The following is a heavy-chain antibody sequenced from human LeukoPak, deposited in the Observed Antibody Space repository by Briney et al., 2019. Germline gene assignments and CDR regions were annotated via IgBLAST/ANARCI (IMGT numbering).Heavy chain of an antibody. CDR1: GYTFTGYY. J-gene: IGHJ3*02. CDR2: INPNSGCT. V-gene: IGHV1-2*02. CDR3: ARVMGGLVIAAFDI. D-gene: IGHD3-3*01. Sequence: GASVKVSCKASGYTFTGYYMHWVRQAPGQGLEWMGWINPNSGCTNYAQKFQGRVTMTRDTSISTAYMELSRLRSDDTAVYYCARVMGGLVIAAFDIWGQGTMVTVSS.